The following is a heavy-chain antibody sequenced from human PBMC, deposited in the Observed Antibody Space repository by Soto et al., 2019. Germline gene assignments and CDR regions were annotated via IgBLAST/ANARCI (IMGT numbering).Heavy chain of an antibody. CDR3: AKEVQDIVLVPAAISRYYYYGMDV. V-gene: IGHV3-30*18. CDR1: GFTFSSYG. Sequence: PGGSLTLSCAPSGFTFSSYGMHWVRQAPGRGLGWVAVISYDGSNKYYADSVKGRFTISRDNSKNTLYLQMNSLRAEDTAVYYCAKEVQDIVLVPAAISRYYYYGMDVWGQGT. CDR2: ISYDGSNK. J-gene: IGHJ6*02. D-gene: IGHD2-2*01.